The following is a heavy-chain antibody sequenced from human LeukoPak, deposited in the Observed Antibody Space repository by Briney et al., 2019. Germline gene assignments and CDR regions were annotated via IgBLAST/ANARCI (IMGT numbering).Heavy chain of an antibody. CDR1: GFTFSSYG. V-gene: IGHV3-30*18. D-gene: IGHD3-10*01. CDR3: AKGGPYYGSGPDYYYYYAMDV. J-gene: IGHJ6*02. CDR2: ISYDGSNK. Sequence: GGSLSLSCAASGFTFSSYGMHWVRQAPGKGLEWVAVISYDGSNKYYADSVKGRFTISRDNSKNTLYLQMNSLRAEDTAVYYCAKGGPYYGSGPDYYYYYAMDVWGQGTTVTVSS.